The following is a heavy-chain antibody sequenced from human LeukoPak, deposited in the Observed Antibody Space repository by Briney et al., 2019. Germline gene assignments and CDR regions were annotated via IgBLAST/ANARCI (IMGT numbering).Heavy chain of an antibody. J-gene: IGHJ4*02. CDR2: IYYSGST. CDR3: ARDSLRGTSRYSGYYFDY. Sequence: SETLSLTCTVSGGSISSYYWSWIRQPPGKGLEWIGYIYYSGSTNYNPSLTSRVTISVDTSKNQFSLKLSSVTAADTAVYYCARDSLRGTSRYSGYYFDYWGQGTLVTVSS. D-gene: IGHD2-2*01. V-gene: IGHV4-59*01. CDR1: GGSISSYY.